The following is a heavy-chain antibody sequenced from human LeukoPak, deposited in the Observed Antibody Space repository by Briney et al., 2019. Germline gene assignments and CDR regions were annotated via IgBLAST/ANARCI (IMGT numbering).Heavy chain of an antibody. Sequence: GGSLRLSCAASGFTFSSYEMNWVRQAPGKGLEWVSYISSSGSTIYYADSVKGRFTISRDNAKNSLYLQMNNLRAEDTAVYYCARGPITMVRGAPPNWFDPWGQGTLVTVSS. CDR2: ISSSGSTI. J-gene: IGHJ5*02. V-gene: IGHV3-48*03. D-gene: IGHD3-10*01. CDR1: GFTFSSYE. CDR3: ARGPITMVRGAPPNWFDP.